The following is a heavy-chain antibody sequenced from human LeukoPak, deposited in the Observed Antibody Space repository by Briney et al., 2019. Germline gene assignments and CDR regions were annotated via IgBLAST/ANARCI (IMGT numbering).Heavy chain of an antibody. D-gene: IGHD1-7*01. Sequence: GGSLRLSCAASGFTFDDYGMSWVRQAPGKGLEWVSCISSSSSYIYYADSVKGRFTISRDNAKNSLYLQMNSLRAEDTGVYYCARAHNWKYGTFDYWGQGTLVTVSS. CDR2: ISSSSSYI. CDR3: ARAHNWKYGTFDY. CDR1: GFTFDDYG. J-gene: IGHJ4*02. V-gene: IGHV3-21*01.